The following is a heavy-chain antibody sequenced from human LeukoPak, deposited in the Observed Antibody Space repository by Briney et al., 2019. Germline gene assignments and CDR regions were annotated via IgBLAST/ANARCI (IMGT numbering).Heavy chain of an antibody. D-gene: IGHD3-3*01. CDR2: IYYSGST. CDR3: ARVKIKGGITIFKEYHYMDV. J-gene: IGHJ6*03. V-gene: IGHV4-59*01. CDR1: GGSINNYY. Sequence: SETLSLTCTVSGGSINNYYWTWIRQPPGKGLEWIGYIYYSGSTKYNPSLKSRVTISVDTSKNQFSLKLSSVTAADAAVYYCARVKIKGGITIFKEYHYMDVWGKGNTVTVSS.